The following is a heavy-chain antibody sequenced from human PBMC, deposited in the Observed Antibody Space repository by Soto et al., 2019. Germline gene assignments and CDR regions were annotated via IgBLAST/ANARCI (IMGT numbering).Heavy chain of an antibody. CDR2: ITYTGNNQ. CDR3: VRDDIGLGIDY. D-gene: IGHD1-26*01. CDR1: EFPFSSYG. V-gene: IGHV3-30*12. Sequence: GGDLRLSCAATEFPFSSYGMHWVRQAPGKGLEWLAVITYTGNNQYYADSVKGRFTISRDNYRSRLYLQMNSLRAEDTAVYYCVRDDIGLGIDYWGLGTLVTVSS. J-gene: IGHJ4*02.